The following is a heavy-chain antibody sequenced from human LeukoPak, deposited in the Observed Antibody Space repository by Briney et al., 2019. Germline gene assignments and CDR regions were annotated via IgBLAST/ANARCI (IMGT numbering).Heavy chain of an antibody. Sequence: GGSLRLSCAASGFTFSDYGMHWVRQAPGKGLEWVAVISYDGSNKYYADSVKGRFTLSRDNSKNTLYLQMNRLRTEDTAVYYCAKVKTSSFYYFDNWGQGTLVTVCS. D-gene: IGHD2-2*01. J-gene: IGHJ4*02. V-gene: IGHV3-30*18. CDR3: AKVKTSSFYYFDN. CDR2: ISYDGSNK. CDR1: GFTFSDYG.